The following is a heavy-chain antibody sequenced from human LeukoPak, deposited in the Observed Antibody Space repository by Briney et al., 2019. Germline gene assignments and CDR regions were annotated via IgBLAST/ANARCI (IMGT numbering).Heavy chain of an antibody. CDR2: ISSSTTNI. CDR1: GFIFYSYS. J-gene: IGHJ4*02. D-gene: IGHD3-22*01. V-gene: IGHV3-48*01. CDR3: ARGRHYYDSSVNRAPDY. Sequence: GGSLRLSCAASGFIFYSYSMDWVRQAAGKGLEWVSYISSSTTNILYGDSVKGRFTISRDNDKKSMYLQMERLRAEDTAVYYCARGRHYYDSSVNRAPDYWGQGTLVTVSS.